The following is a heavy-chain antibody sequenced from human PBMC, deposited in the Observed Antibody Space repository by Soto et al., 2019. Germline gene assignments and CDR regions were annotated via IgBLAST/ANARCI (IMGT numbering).Heavy chain of an antibody. CDR1: GFTFDDYA. D-gene: IGHD2-2*02. Sequence: SLRLSCAASGFTFDDYAMHWVRQAPGRGLEWVSGLTWNSDIIVYADSVKGRFTISRDNAKNSLYLQMNSLRPDDTAFYYCAKGVVPATIRGEHYCDYWGRGTLVTVSS. V-gene: IGHV3-9*01. J-gene: IGHJ4*02. CDR2: LTWNSDII. CDR3: AKGVVPATIRGEHYCDY.